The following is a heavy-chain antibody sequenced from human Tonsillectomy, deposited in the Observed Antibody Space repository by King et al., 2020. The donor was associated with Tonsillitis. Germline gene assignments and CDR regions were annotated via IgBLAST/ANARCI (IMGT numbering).Heavy chain of an antibody. CDR2: ISSSVTTI. D-gene: IGHD3-22*01. CDR3: ARVAYDVSAFPMAYFDY. J-gene: IGHJ4*02. CDR1: GFPFSDYY. Sequence: QVQLVESGGGLVKPGRSLRLSCAASGFPFSDYYMSWLRQAPGKGLEWLSYISSSVTTIYYADSVRGRFTISRDNAKKSLYLQMNSLRAEATAVYYCARVAYDVSAFPMAYFDYWGPGTLVTVSS. V-gene: IGHV3-11*01.